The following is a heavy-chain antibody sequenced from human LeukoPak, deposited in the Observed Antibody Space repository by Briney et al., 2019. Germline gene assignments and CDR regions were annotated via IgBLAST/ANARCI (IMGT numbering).Heavy chain of an antibody. D-gene: IGHD6-19*01. CDR3: ASGSGWQDY. Sequence: GGSLRLSCAASGFTFSSYGMHWVRQAPGKGLEWVAVISYDGSNKYYADSVKGRFTISRDNSKNTLYLQMNSLRAEDTAMYYCASGSGWQDYWGQGTLVTVSS. CDR1: GFTFSSYG. CDR2: ISYDGSNK. J-gene: IGHJ4*02. V-gene: IGHV3-30*03.